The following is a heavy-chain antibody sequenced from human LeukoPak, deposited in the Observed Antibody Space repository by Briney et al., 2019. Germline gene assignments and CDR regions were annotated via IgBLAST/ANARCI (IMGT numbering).Heavy chain of an antibody. D-gene: IGHD3-16*01. J-gene: IGHJ5*02. Sequence: PSETLSLTCTVSGGSISSSAYYWGWIRQPPGKGLEWIGTIYYTGSTYYNPSLKSRVTISVDTSKDQFSLKLSSVTAADTAVYYCAKRDDYYVRWFDPWGQGTLVTVSS. V-gene: IGHV4-39*07. CDR2: IYYTGST. CDR3: AKRDDYYVRWFDP. CDR1: GGSISSSAYY.